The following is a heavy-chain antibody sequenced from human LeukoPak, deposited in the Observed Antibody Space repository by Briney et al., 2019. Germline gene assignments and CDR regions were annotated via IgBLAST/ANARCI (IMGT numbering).Heavy chain of an antibody. V-gene: IGHV3-23*01. J-gene: IGHJ5*02. CDR3: AKVSSGEHTFWSDFSQDKWFDP. D-gene: IGHD3-3*01. CDR1: GFTFKSYA. Sequence: PGGSLRLSCAASGFTFKSYAMTWVRQAPGKGLEGVSAIGGGGDKVFYADFVKGRFTISRDNSKQTLYLQMNSLGAADTAVYYCAKVSSGEHTFWSDFSQDKWFDPWGLGTLVTVAS. CDR2: IGGGGDKV.